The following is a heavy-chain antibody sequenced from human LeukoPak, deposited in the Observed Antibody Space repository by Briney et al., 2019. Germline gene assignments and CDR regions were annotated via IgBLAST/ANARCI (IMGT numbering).Heavy chain of an antibody. CDR2: IYYSGST. V-gene: IGHV4-59*08. D-gene: IGHD1-26*01. Sequence: SETLSLTCSVSGGSISRYYWSWIRQPAGKGLEWIGYIYYSGSTNYNPSLKSRVTISVDTSKNQFSLKLSSVTAADTAVYYCARHLGVGATIRWGQGTLVTVSS. J-gene: IGHJ4*02. CDR1: GGSISRYY. CDR3: ARHLGVGATIR.